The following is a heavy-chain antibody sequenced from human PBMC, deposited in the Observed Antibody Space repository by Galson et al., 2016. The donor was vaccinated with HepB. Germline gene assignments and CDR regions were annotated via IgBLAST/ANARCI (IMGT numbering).Heavy chain of an antibody. D-gene: IGHD3-3*01. V-gene: IGHV5-51*01. J-gene: IGHJ6*04. CDR3: ARRLRVFGVLTEDFLDV. CDR1: GYSFSNYW. Sequence: QSGAEVKKPGESLKIACQASGYSFSNYWIVWVRQMPGKGLEWVGRIFPADSDTRYSPSFQGQVTISADKSISTAYLQWNSLKASDTAIYYCARRLRVFGVLTEDFLDVWGEGTTVTVSS. CDR2: IFPADSDT.